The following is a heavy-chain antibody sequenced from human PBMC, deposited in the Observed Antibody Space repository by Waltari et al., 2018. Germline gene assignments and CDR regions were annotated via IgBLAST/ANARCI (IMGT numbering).Heavy chain of an antibody. CDR2: VQASGGT. V-gene: IGHV4-4*02. CDR3: ARDRGRGIYLDS. CDR1: GDSMSSTDW. J-gene: IGHJ4*02. Sequence: QLQLQQSGPGLVKPSESLSLTCAVPGDSMSSTDWWSWVRQSPGKGLEWIGQVQASGGTNYNPSFAGRVTVSIDTSNNKCSLEVPSPTAADTAMYYCARDRGRGIYLDSWGQGILVTVSP. D-gene: IGHD2-15*01.